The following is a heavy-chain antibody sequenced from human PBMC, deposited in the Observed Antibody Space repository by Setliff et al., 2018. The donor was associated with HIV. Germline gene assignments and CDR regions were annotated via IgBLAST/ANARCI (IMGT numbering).Heavy chain of an antibody. CDR1: GFTFGDYF. J-gene: IGHJ4*02. Sequence: GGSLRLSCTASGFTFGDYFMSWVRQAPGKGLEWVGFIRTKVYGGTTEYAASVKGRFTISRDNTKNSLYLQINSLSAEDTAVYYCAREAYRLPWIDNWGQGTLVTVSS. V-gene: IGHV3-49*04. CDR3: AREAYRLPWIDN. D-gene: IGHD1-1*01. CDR2: IRTKVYGGTT.